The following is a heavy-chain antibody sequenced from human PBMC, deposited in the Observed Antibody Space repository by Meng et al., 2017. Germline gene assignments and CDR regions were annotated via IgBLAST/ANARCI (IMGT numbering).Heavy chain of an antibody. CDR2: IIPIFGTA. V-gene: IGHV1-69*01. CDR3: ARALKHYYDSSGYRVGYFDY. CDR1: GGTFSSYA. J-gene: IGHJ4*02. Sequence: QVQLVQVGAEVKKPGSSVKVSCKASGGTFSSYAISWVRQAPGQGLEWMGGIIPIFGTANYAQKFQGRVTITADESTSTAYMELSSLRSEDTAVYYCARALKHYYDSSGYRVGYFDYWGQGTLVTVSS. D-gene: IGHD3-22*01.